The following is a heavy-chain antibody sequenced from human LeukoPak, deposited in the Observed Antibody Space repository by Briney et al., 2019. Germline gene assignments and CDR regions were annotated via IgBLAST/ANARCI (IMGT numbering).Heavy chain of an antibody. D-gene: IGHD2-2*01. CDR3: ARGLQYQLLKALGYYYMDV. V-gene: IGHV1-69*05. CDR2: IIPISGTA. Sequence: SVKVSCKASGGSFSSHAIAWVRQAPRQGPEWMGGIIPISGTANYAQKFQGRVTVTTDESTSTAYMELSSLTSDDTAVYYCARGLQYQLLKALGYYYMDVWGEGTTVTVSS. CDR1: GGSFSSHA. J-gene: IGHJ6*03.